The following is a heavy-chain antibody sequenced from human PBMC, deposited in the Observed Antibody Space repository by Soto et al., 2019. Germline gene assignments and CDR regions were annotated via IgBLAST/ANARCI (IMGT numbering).Heavy chain of an antibody. Sequence: ASVKVSCEASGYTFTSYGISWVRQAPGQGLEWMGWISAYNGNTNDAQKLQGRVTMTTDTSTSTAYMELGSLRSDDTAVYYCARDTSYYYYSSGYYYGDSWGQGPLVTVSP. CDR3: ARDTSYYYYSSGYYYGDS. CDR2: ISAYNGNT. J-gene: IGHJ4*02. CDR1: GYTFTSYG. V-gene: IGHV1-18*01. D-gene: IGHD3-22*01.